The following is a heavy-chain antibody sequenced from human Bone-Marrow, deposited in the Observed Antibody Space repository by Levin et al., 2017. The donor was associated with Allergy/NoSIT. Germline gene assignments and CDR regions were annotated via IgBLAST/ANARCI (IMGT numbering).Heavy chain of an antibody. V-gene: IGHV3-23*01. J-gene: IGHJ3*02. CDR3: VKDAPLTYYFGSGSNMNWGGAFDI. CDR2: ISGSGGST. D-gene: IGHD3-10*01. Sequence: GGSLRLSCAASGFTFSIHAMSWVRQAPGKGLEWVSGISGSGGSTYYADSVRGRFTISRDNSRDTLYLQMNILRAEDTASYYCVKDAPLTYYFGSGSNMNWGGAFDIWGQGTMVTVSS. CDR1: GFTFSIHA.